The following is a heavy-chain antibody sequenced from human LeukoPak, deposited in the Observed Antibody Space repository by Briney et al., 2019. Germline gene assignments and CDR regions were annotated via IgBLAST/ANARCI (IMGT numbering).Heavy chain of an antibody. CDR2: ISAYNGNT. V-gene: IGHV1-18*04. CDR3: ARDCGTSCYLGTNKLDY. Sequence: GASVKVSCKASGYTFTSYGISWVRQAPGQGLEWMGGISAYNGNTNYAQKLQGRVTMTTDTSTSTAYMELRSLRSDDTAVYYCARDCGTSCYLGTNKLDYWGQGTLVTVS. CDR1: GYTFTSYG. J-gene: IGHJ4*02. D-gene: IGHD2-2*01.